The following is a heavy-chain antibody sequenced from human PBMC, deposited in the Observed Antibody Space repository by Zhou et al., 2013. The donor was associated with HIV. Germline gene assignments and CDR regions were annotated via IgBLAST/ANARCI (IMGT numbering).Heavy chain of an antibody. CDR2: INSKSGGT. CDR3: VRDCGLGGSRDF. J-gene: IGHJ4*02. D-gene: IGHD1-26*01. Sequence: QVQLVQSGAEVKKPGASVTVSCKGSGYLFSDSHMHWVRQAPGQGPEWMGWINSKSGGTRFAQKFQGRVTLTRDTSISTAYMELNWLTTDDTAVYYCVRDCGLGGSRDFWGQGTLVTVSS. CDR1: GYLFSDSH. V-gene: IGHV1-2*02.